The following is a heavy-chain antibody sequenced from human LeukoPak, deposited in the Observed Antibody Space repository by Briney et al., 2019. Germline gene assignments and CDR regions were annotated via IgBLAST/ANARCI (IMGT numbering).Heavy chain of an antibody. J-gene: IGHJ5*02. CDR1: GYTFTSYY. CDR3: ARRLWAYCGGDCYAQFFDP. CDR2: INPSGGST. V-gene: IGHV1-46*01. D-gene: IGHD2-21*02. Sequence: ASVKVSCKASGYTFTSYYMHWVRQAPGQGLEWMGIINPSGGSTSYAQKFQGRVTMTRDTSTSTVYMELSSLRSEDTAVYCCARRLWAYCGGDCYAQFFDPWGQGTLVTVSS.